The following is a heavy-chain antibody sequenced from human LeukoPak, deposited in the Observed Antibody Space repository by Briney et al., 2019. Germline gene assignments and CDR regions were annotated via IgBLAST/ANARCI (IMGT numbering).Heavy chain of an antibody. V-gene: IGHV4-39*01. D-gene: IGHD3-22*01. CDR2: IYYSGST. Sequence: SETLSLTCTVSGGSISSSSYYWGWIRQPPGKGLEWIGSIYYSGSTYYNPSLKSRVTISVDTSKNQFSLRLSSVTAADTAVYYCATTSYYYDSPDYWGQGTLVTVSS. CDR1: GGSISSSSYY. J-gene: IGHJ4*02. CDR3: ATTSYYYDSPDY.